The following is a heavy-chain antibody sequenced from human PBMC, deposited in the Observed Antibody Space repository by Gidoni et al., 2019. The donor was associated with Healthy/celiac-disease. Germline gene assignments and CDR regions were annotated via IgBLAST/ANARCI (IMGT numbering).Heavy chain of an antibody. J-gene: IGHJ6*03. CDR3: ARGIILEWLFGYMDV. CDR2: IYYSGST. V-gene: IGHV4-39*01. Sequence: QLQLQESGPGLVKPSETLFITCTVSAGSISSSSYYWGWIRQPPGKGLEWMGSIYYSGSTYYNPSLKSRVTISVDTSKNQFSLKLSSVTAADTAVYYCARGIILEWLFGYMDVWGKGTTVTVSS. CDR1: AGSISSSSYY. D-gene: IGHD3-3*01.